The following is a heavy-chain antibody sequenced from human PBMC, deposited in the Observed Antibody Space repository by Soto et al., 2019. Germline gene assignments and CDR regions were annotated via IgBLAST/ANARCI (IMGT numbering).Heavy chain of an antibody. J-gene: IGHJ6*02. CDR2: INHSGST. CDR1: GGSFGGYY. V-gene: IGHV4-34*01. D-gene: IGHD3-3*01. CDR3: ARVGNTYYDFWSGYPTDLDV. Sequence: PSETLSLTCAVYGGSFGGYYWSWIRQPPGKGLEWIGEINHSGSTNYNPSLKSRVTISVDTSKNQFSLKLSSVTAADTAVYYCARVGNTYYDFWSGYPTDLDVWGQATTVTVS.